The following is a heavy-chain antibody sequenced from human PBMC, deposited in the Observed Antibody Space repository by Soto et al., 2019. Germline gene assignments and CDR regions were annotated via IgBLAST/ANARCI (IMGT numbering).Heavy chain of an antibody. V-gene: IGHV1-69*12. Sequence: QVQLVQSGAEVKKPGSSVKVSCKASGGTFSSYAISWVRQAPGQGLEWMGGIIPIFGTANYGQKFQGRVTLTADESTSTAYMELSSLRFEDTAVYYCARDGRSGSLWFDPWGQGTLVTVSS. J-gene: IGHJ5*02. CDR3: ARDGRSGSLWFDP. D-gene: IGHD3-3*01. CDR2: IIPIFGTA. CDR1: GGTFSSYA.